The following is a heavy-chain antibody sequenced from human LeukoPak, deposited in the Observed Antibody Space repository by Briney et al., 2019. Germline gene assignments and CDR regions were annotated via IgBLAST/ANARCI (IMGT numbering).Heavy chain of an antibody. J-gene: IGHJ4*02. CDR3: AREWELYEYYFDY. CDR1: GFTFSSYW. V-gene: IGHV3-7*01. CDR2: IKQDGSEK. Sequence: GGSLRLSCAASGFTFSSYWMSWVRQAPGKGLEWVANIKQDGSEKYYVDSAKGRFTISRDNAKNSLYLQMNSLRAEDTAVYYCAREWELYEYYFDYWGQGTLVTVSS. D-gene: IGHD1-26*01.